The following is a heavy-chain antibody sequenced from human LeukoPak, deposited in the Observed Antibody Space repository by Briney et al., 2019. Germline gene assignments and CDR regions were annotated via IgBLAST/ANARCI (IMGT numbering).Heavy chain of an antibody. J-gene: IGHJ4*02. V-gene: IGHV1-8*01. CDR3: ARTNGGPDY. Sequence: ASVKVSCKASGYTFTSYDINWVRQATGQGLEWMGWMNPNSGYTGSAQKFQGRVTMTRDTSISTAYMELSSLRSEDTAMYYCARTNGGPDYWGQGTLVTVSS. CDR2: MNPNSGYT. CDR1: GYTFTSYD. D-gene: IGHD2-8*01.